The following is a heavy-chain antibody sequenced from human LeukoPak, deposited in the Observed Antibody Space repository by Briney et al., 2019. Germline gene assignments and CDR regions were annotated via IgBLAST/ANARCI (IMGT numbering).Heavy chain of an antibody. J-gene: IGHJ4*02. CDR3: AKRGVVIRVILVGFHKEAYYFDS. Sequence: GGSLRLSCAVPGITLSNYGMSWVCQAPGKGLGWVAGFSGRGGGTNYADSVKGPFILSRDNVKNTLYLQMNSLTAEDTAVYFCAKRGVVIRVILVGFHKEAYYFDSWGQGALVTVSS. V-gene: IGHV3-23*01. CDR1: GITLSNYG. D-gene: IGHD3-10*01. CDR2: FSGRGGGT.